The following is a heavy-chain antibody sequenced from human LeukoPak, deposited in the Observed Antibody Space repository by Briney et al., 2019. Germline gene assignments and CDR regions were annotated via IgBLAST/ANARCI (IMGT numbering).Heavy chain of an antibody. D-gene: IGHD1-26*01. J-gene: IGHJ4*02. V-gene: IGHV1-2*02. Sequence: ASVKVSCKASGYSFTGYYIHWVRQAPGQGLEWMGWISPNSGGTNYAQKFQGRVTMTRDTSISTAYMELRGLRSDDTAVYYCARESSGGYPDYWGRGTLVSVSA. CDR3: ARESSGGYPDY. CDR1: GYSFTGYY. CDR2: ISPNSGGT.